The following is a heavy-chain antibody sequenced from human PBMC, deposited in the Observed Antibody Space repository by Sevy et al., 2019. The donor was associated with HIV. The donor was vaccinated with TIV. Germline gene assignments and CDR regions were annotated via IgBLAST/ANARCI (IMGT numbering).Heavy chain of an antibody. V-gene: IGHV4-4*07. D-gene: IGHD3-10*01. J-gene: IGHJ4*02. CDR3: ARGRPRWFGEFLFDY. Sequence: SETLSLTCTVSGGSISSYYWSWIRQPAGKGLEWIGRIYTSGSTNYNPSLKSRVTMSVDTSKNQFSLKLSSVTAADTAVYYCARGRPRWFGEFLFDYWGQGTLVTVSS. CDR2: IYTSGST. CDR1: GGSISSYY.